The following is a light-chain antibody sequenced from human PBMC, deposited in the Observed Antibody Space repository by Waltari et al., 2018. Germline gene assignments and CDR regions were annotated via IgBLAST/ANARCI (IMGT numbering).Light chain of an antibody. CDR1: QSVSRF. CDR3: QQSYSTPFT. J-gene: IGKJ3*01. V-gene: IGKV1-39*01. Sequence: IQMTQSPSSLSASVGDRVTITCRSSQSVSRFLNWYQQKPGKAPKLLIYATSSFQSGVPSRFSGSGSGTGFTLTISSLQPEDFATYYCQQSYSTPFTFGPGTTVDIK. CDR2: ATS.